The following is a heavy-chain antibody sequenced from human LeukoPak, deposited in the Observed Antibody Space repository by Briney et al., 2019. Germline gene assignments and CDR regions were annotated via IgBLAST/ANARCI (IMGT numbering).Heavy chain of an antibody. J-gene: IGHJ4*02. D-gene: IGHD5-12*01. V-gene: IGHV3-74*01. Sequence: GGSLRLSCAASGFTFSSYWMHWVRQAPGKGLVWVSRIKPDGSDTNYADSVKGRFTISRDNAKNTVYLQMNSLRAEDTAVYYCARGEYGGYFIDYWGQGTLVTVSS. CDR2: IKPDGSDT. CDR1: GFTFSSYW. CDR3: ARGEYGGYFIDY.